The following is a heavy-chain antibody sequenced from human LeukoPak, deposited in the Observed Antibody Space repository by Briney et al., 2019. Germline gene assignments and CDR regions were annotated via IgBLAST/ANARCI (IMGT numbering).Heavy chain of an antibody. D-gene: IGHD3-16*01. V-gene: IGHV1-8*01. CDR3: TRVPRELGAW. CDR2: INPNTGYT. J-gene: IGHJ4*02. CDR1: GYTFTSYD. Sequence: ASVKVSCKASGYTFTSYDINWVRQATGQGLEWMGFINPNTGYTAYAQKFKGRVTLTRDTSISTAYMELSSPRSEDTALYYCTRVPRELGAWWGQGTLVTVSS.